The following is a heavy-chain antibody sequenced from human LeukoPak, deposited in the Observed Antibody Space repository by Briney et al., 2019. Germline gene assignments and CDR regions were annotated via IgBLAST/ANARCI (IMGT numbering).Heavy chain of an antibody. CDR1: GYSFTSCW. CDR3: ARHAFGEPNQLDY. CDR2: IDPSDSYT. J-gene: IGHJ4*02. D-gene: IGHD3-10*01. Sequence: GESLKISCKGSGYSFTSCWISWVRQMPGKGLEWMGRIDPSDSYTNYSPSFQGHVTISADKSISTAYLQWSSLKASDTAMYYCARHAFGEPNQLDYWGQGTLVTVSS. V-gene: IGHV5-10-1*01.